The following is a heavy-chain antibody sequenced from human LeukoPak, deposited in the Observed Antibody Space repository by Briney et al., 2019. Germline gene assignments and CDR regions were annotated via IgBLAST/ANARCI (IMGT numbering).Heavy chain of an antibody. CDR1: GGSISSYY. D-gene: IGHD6-13*01. Sequence: SETLSLTCTVSGGSISSYYWSWIRQPPGKGLEWIGYIYYSGGTNYNPSLKSRVTISVDTSKNQFSLKLSSVTVADTAVYYCARHGRYIAAAGGWFDPWGQGTLVTVSS. V-gene: IGHV4-59*08. CDR2: IYYSGGT. J-gene: IGHJ5*02. CDR3: ARHGRYIAAAGGWFDP.